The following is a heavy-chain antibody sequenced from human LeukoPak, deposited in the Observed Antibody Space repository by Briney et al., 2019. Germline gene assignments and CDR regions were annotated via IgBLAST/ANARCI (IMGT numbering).Heavy chain of an antibody. CDR3: ARSPADGYTYGVDDF. J-gene: IGHJ3*01. CDR1: GYRFNDYW. Sequence: GESLKTSCKGSGYRFNDYWIGLVRQMPGKGLEWMGIIYPGHSETRYSPSFQGQVTISADKSISTAYQQWSRLKASDTAMYFCARSPADGYTYGVDDFWGQGTLVTVCS. D-gene: IGHD5-24*01. V-gene: IGHV5-51*01. CDR2: IYPGHSET.